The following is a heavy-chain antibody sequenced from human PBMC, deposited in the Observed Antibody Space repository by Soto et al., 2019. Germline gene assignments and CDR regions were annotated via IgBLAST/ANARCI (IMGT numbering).Heavy chain of an antibody. D-gene: IGHD1-1*01. CDR3: ARDNNWSYDY. CDR2: IGPDGTTT. Sequence: PGGSLRLSCAASGFTFSSHWMHWVRQAPGKGLVWVSHIGPDGTTTRDADSVQGRFTISRDNARNTLYLRMDSLRDEDTAVYYCARDNNWSYDYWGQGIQVTVSS. J-gene: IGHJ4*02. V-gene: IGHV3-74*01. CDR1: GFTFSSHW.